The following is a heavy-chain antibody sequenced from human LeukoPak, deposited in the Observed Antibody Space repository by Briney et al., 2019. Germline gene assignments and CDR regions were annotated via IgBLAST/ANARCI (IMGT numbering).Heavy chain of an antibody. CDR3: ASIPSYYDSSGYYLESDY. D-gene: IGHD3-22*01. CDR2: IYSGGST. J-gene: IGHJ4*02. V-gene: IGHV3-66*01. Sequence: GGSLRLSCAASGFTVSSNYMSWVRQAPGKGLEWVSVIYSGGSTYYADSVKGGFTISRDNSKNTLYLQMNSLRAEDTAVYYCASIPSYYDSSGYYLESDYWGQGTLVTVSS. CDR1: GFTVSSNY.